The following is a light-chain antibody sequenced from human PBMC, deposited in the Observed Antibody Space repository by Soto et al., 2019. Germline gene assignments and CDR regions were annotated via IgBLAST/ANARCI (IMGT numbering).Light chain of an antibody. CDR3: QQSYSTPIT. Sequence: DIQVTQSPSSLSASVGDRVTIAFRASQSIINHLNWYQHKPGKAPKLLIYAASNLQRGVPSRFRGSGSGTDFTLTISSLQPEDFATYYCQQSYSTPITFGQGTRLEIK. V-gene: IGKV1-39*01. J-gene: IGKJ5*01. CDR1: QSIINH. CDR2: AAS.